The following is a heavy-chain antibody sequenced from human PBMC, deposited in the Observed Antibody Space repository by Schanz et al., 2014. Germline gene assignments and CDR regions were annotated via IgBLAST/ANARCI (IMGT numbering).Heavy chain of an antibody. CDR1: GFTFSDYY. CDR2: ISYDGSSK. CDR3: ARGIITMVRGGDVGAFDI. Sequence: QVQLVESGGGVVQPGRSLRLSCAASGFTFSDYYMTWIRQAPGKGLEWVALISYDGSSKNHADSVQGRFTISRDNSKNALYLQMDSLRAEDTAVYYCARGIITMVRGGDVGAFDIGGQGTMVTVSS. D-gene: IGHD3-10*01. V-gene: IGHV3-33*08. J-gene: IGHJ3*02.